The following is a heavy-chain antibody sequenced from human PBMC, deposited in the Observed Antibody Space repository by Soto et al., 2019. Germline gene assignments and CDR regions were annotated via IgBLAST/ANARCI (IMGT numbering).Heavy chain of an antibody. CDR1: GFNFSSYG. J-gene: IGHJ4*02. Sequence: QVQLVESGGGVVQPGRSLRLSCAASGFNFSSYGMHGVRQDPGKGLEWVAVISYDGSNKYYADSVKGRFTISRDNSQNTMYLQMNSLRAEDTAVYYCAKGRGGDDSGYLVYWGQGTLVTVSS. CDR3: AKGRGGDDSGYLVY. V-gene: IGHV3-30*18. D-gene: IGHD2-21*02. CDR2: ISYDGSNK.